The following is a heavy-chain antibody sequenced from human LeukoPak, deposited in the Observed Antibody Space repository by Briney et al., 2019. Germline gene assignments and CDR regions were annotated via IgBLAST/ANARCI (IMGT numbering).Heavy chain of an antibody. Sequence: PGGSLRLTCSASGFTFDDYGMSWVRQAPGKGLEWVSGINWKGDTTGYADSVKGRFTISRDNAKNSLYLEMNSLRAEDTALYYCARDTGIRGSQFLLIYWGQGTLVTVSS. CDR2: INWKGDTT. CDR3: ARDTGIRGSQFLLIY. V-gene: IGHV3-20*04. D-gene: IGHD3-16*01. CDR1: GFTFDDYG. J-gene: IGHJ4*02.